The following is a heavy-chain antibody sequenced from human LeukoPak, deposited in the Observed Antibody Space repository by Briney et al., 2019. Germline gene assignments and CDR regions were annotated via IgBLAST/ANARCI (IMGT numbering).Heavy chain of an antibody. CDR1: GGSFSGYY. CDR2: INHSGST. V-gene: IGHV4-34*01. D-gene: IGHD3-9*01. Sequence: SETLSLTCAVYGGSFSGYYWSWIRQPPGKGLEWIGEINHSGSTNYNPSLKSRVTISVDTSKNQFSLKLSSVTAADTAVYYCARRSRHYDILTGYFRNRGQGTLVTVSS. J-gene: IGHJ4*02. CDR3: ARRSRHYDILTGYFRN.